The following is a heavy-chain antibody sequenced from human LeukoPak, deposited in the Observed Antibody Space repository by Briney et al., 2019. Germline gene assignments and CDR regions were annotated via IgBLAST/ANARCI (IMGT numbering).Heavy chain of an antibody. Sequence: SETLSLTCTVSGGSISSYYWSWIRRPPGKGLEWIGYIYYSGSTNYNPSLKSRVTISVDTSKNQFSLKLSSVTAADTAVYYCARLIGYYYGMDVWGQGTTVTVSS. CDR1: GGSISSYY. CDR2: IYYSGST. D-gene: IGHD3-22*01. CDR3: ARLIGYYYGMDV. J-gene: IGHJ6*02. V-gene: IGHV4-59*08.